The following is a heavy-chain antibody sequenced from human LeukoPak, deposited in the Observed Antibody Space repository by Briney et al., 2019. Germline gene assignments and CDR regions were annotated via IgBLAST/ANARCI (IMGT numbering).Heavy chain of an antibody. J-gene: IGHJ5*02. V-gene: IGHV3-23*01. CDR1: GFTFSSYS. Sequence: PGGSLRLSCVASGFTFSSYSMHWVRQAPGEGLEWLSGISNTGRATDYADPIKGRFTISRDNSKNTVFLQMNSLRAEDTAEYFCAHQVPPNDEFFDHWGQGTLVTVSS. CDR2: ISNTGRAT. CDR3: AHQVPPNDEFFDH.